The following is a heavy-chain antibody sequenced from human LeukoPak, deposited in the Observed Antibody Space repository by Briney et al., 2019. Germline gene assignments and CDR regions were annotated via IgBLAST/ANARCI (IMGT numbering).Heavy chain of an antibody. CDR1: GFTFSSYS. CDR3: ARDPGIAVAGHNDY. D-gene: IGHD6-19*01. Sequence: GGSLRLSCAASGFTFSSYSMNWVRQAPGKGLEWVSPISSSSSYIYYADSVKGRFTISRDNAKNSLYLQMNSLRAEDTAVYYCARDPGIAVAGHNDYWGQGTLVTVSS. V-gene: IGHV3-21*01. J-gene: IGHJ4*02. CDR2: ISSSSSYI.